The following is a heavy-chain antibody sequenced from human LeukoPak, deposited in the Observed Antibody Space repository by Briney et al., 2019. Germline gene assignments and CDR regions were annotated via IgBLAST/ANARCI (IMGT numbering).Heavy chain of an antibody. CDR1: GDTFTSYD. Sequence: ASVKVSCKASGDTFTSYDINWVRQATGQGLEWMGWMNPNSGNTGYAQKFQGRVTMTRNTSISTAYMELSSLRSEDTAVYYCAASGSPYYYYYYMDVWGKGTTVTVSS. CDR3: AASGSPYYYYYYMDV. J-gene: IGHJ6*03. V-gene: IGHV1-8*01. CDR2: MNPNSGNT. D-gene: IGHD6-25*01.